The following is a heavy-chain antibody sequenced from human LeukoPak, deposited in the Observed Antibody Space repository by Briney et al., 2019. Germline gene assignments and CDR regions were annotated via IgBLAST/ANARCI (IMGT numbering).Heavy chain of an antibody. CDR2: ISGSGGST. J-gene: IGHJ4*02. V-gene: IGHV3-23*01. Sequence: PGGSLRLSCAASGFTFSSYAMSWVRQAPGKGLEWVSAISGSGGSTYHADSVKGRFTISRDNSKNTLYLQMNSLRAEDTAVYYCAKPHYYDSSGYPPEAYWGQGTLVTVSS. CDR3: AKPHYYDSSGYPPEAY. D-gene: IGHD3-22*01. CDR1: GFTFSSYA.